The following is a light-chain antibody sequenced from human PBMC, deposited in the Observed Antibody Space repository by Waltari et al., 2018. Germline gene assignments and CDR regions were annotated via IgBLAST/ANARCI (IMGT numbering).Light chain of an antibody. V-gene: IGLV2-14*01. CDR1: SRDVGGYNY. CDR3: SSYTSSSTWV. J-gene: IGLJ3*02. CDR2: DVS. Sequence: QSALTQPASVSESPGQSITISCTGTSRDVGGYNYVPWYQQHIGKAPKLMIYDVSKRPSGVSNRFSGSKSGNTASLTISGLQAEDEADYYCSSYTSSSTWVFGGGTKLTVL.